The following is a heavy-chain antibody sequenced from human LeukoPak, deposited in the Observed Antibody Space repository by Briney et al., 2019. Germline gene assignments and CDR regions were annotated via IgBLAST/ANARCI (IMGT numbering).Heavy chain of an antibody. CDR1: GYTFTGYY. D-gene: IGHD2-21*01. J-gene: IGHJ3*02. CDR2: INPNSGGT. V-gene: IGHV1-2*02. CDR3: ARGFVYCGGDCYQSERAFDI. Sequence: GASVKVSCKASGYTFTGYYMHWVRQAPGQGLGWMGWINPNSGGTKYAQKFQGRVTMTTDTSISTAYMELSGLRSDDMAVYYCARGFVYCGGDCYQSERAFDIWGQGTMVSVSS.